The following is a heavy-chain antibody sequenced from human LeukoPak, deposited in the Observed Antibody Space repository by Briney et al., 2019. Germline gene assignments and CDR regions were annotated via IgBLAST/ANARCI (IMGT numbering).Heavy chain of an antibody. CDR2: ISSSSSYI. V-gene: IGHV3-21*01. J-gene: IGHJ4*02. Sequence: GGSLRLSCAASGFTSSSYSMNWVRQAPGKGLEWVSSISSSSSYIYYADSVKGRFTISRDNAKNSLYLQMNSLRAEDTAVYYCAKDPSEPDHYFDYWGQGTLVTVSS. CDR3: AKDPSEPDHYFDY. CDR1: GFTSSSYS. D-gene: IGHD1-14*01.